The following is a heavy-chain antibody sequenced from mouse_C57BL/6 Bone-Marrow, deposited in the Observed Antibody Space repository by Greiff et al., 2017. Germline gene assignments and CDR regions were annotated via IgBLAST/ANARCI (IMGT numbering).Heavy chain of an antibody. J-gene: IGHJ3*01. CDR1: GYTFTSYG. V-gene: IGHV1-81*01. CDR3: ASCASLAY. Sequence: VQLQQSGAELARPGASVKLSCKASGYTFTSYGISWVKQRTGQGLEWIGEIYPRSGNTYYNEKFKGKATLTADKSSSTAYMELRSLTSEDSAVYFCASCASLAYWGQGTLVTVSA. CDR2: IYPRSGNT.